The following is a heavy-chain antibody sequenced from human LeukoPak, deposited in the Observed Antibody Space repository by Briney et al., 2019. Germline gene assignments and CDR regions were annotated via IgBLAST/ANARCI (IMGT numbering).Heavy chain of an antibody. CDR2: INGGGDIT. CDR3: ARAHYYDYSYGMDV. V-gene: IGHV3-23*01. J-gene: IGHJ6*02. CDR1: RYSFDSYA. D-gene: IGHD3-22*01. Sequence: GGSLKLSCEGSRYSFDSYAMTWVRQAPGKGLEWVSSINGGGDITYYAESVKGRFTVSRDNSKNTLLLQMNSLRAEDTAVYFCARAHYYDYSYGMDVWGQGTAVTVSS.